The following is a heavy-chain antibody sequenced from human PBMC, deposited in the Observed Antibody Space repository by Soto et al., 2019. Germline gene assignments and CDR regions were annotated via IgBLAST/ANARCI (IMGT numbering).Heavy chain of an antibody. Sequence: GGSMRLSCAAAGFTFRNYGMHWVRQAPGKGLEWVAIIWYDGSNKYYADSVKGRFTISRDNSKNTLYLQMNSLRAEDTAVYYCARSHHGPTSEYWGQGTLVTVSS. CDR3: ARSHHGPTSEY. J-gene: IGHJ4*02. CDR1: GFTFRNYG. CDR2: IWYDGSNK. V-gene: IGHV3-33*01.